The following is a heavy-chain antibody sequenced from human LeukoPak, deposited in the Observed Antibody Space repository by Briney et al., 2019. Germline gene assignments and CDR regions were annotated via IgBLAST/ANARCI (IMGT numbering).Heavy chain of an antibody. D-gene: IGHD3-10*01. J-gene: IGHJ6*02. CDR3: GGDGGMFSYDSGSYQDGMDV. V-gene: IGHV4-39*07. CDR1: GGSINSSYYY. Sequence: SETLSLTCTVSGGSINSSYYYWGWIRQPPGKGLEWIGAIYYSGSTNYNPSLKSRLTISLDTSKNQFSLKLSSVTAADTAVYYCGGDGGMFSYDSGSYQDGMDVWGQGTTVTVSS. CDR2: IYYSGST.